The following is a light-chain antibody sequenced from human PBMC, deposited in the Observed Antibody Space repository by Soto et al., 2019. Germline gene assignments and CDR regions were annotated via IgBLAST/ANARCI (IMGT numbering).Light chain of an antibody. Sequence: DIQMTQSPSSLSASVGDRVTITCRASQDIRNDLGWYQQKSGKAPKLLIYAASSLQSGVPSRFSGSGSGTDFTLTISSLQPEDFATYYCQQSYSTPRTFGQGTKVDNK. CDR1: QDIRND. CDR3: QQSYSTPRT. CDR2: AAS. J-gene: IGKJ1*01. V-gene: IGKV1-39*01.